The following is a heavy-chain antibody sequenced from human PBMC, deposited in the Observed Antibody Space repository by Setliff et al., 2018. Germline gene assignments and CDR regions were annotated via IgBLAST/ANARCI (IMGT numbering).Heavy chain of an antibody. CDR1: GYTFTNFG. Sequence: ASVKVSCKTSGYTFTNFGISWVRQAPGQGLEWMGWISAYTGKADYAQNFQGRVTMTRDTSITTAYMEISSLTSDDTAVYYCARDLFSSSWYDHWGQGAQVTVSS. J-gene: IGHJ5*02. V-gene: IGHV1-18*01. CDR3: ARDLFSSSWYDH. D-gene: IGHD6-19*01. CDR2: ISAYTGKA.